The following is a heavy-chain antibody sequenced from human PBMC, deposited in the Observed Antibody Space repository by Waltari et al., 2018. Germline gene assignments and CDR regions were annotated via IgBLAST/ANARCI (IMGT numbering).Heavy chain of an antibody. Sequence: QVQLVQSGAEVKKPGASVKLSCKASGYSFIYQHIHWVRQAPGQGLEWMGWFNPNTGVTKFAQKFQGRVTMTSNTSMRTAHMELSRLRFDDTAVYYCALEQRDAVAYFDYWGQGTLVTVSS. V-gene: IGHV1-2*02. D-gene: IGHD5-18*01. CDR2: FNPNTGVT. J-gene: IGHJ4*02. CDR1: GYSFIYQH. CDR3: ALEQRDAVAYFDY.